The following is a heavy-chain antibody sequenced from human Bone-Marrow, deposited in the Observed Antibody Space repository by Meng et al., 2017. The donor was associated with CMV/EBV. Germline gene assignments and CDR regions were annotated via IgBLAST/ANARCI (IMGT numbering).Heavy chain of an antibody. CDR2: ISGSGGST. J-gene: IGHJ4*02. CDR3: AKDIRHCTSTSCYPLFFFDS. D-gene: IGHD2-2*01. V-gene: IGHV3-23*01. CDR1: GFTFSSYV. Sequence: GGSLRLSCAASGFTFSSYVMSWVRQAPGKGLEWVSGISGSGGSTHYADSVKGRFTISRDNSKNMVYLQMISLRPEDTAVYYCAKDIRHCTSTSCYPLFFFDSWGQGTLVTVSS.